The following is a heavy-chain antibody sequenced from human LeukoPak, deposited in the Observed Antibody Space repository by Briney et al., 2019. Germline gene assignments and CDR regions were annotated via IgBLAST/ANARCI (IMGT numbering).Heavy chain of an antibody. J-gene: IGHJ4*02. Sequence: ASVKVSCKASGYTFTSYAMNWVRQAPGQGLEWMGWINTNTGNPTYAQGFTGRFVFSLDTSVSPAYLQISSLKAEDTAVYCGARDSYGGNSGGFDYWGQGTLVTVSS. D-gene: IGHD4-23*01. V-gene: IGHV7-4-1*02. CDR3: ARDSYGGNSGGFDY. CDR2: INTNTGNP. CDR1: GYTFTSYA.